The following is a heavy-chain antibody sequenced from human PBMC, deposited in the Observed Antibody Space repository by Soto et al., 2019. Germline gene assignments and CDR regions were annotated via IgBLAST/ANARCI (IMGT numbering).Heavy chain of an antibody. CDR2: INPNSGGT. J-gene: IGHJ6*02. CDR3: ARDYSAIAAAPRAYYYYYGMDV. V-gene: IGHV1-2*04. D-gene: IGHD6-13*01. CDR1: GYTFTGYY. Sequence: GASVKVSCKASGYTFTGYYMHWVRQAPGQGLEWMGWINPNSGGTNYAQKFQGWVTMTRDTSISTAYMELSRLRSDGTAVYYCARDYSAIAAAPRAYYYYYGMDVWGQGTTVTVSS.